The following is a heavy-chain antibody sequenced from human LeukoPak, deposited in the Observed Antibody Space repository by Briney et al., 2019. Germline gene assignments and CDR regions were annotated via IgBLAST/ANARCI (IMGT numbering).Heavy chain of an antibody. CDR1: GFTLSSYW. D-gene: IGHD6-19*01. V-gene: IGHV3-7*01. CDR3: ARDRLSSGWLTDY. J-gene: IGHJ4*02. Sequence: GGSLRLSCAASGFTLSSYWMSWVRQAPGKGLEWVARIKQDGSEKHYVDSVKGRFTISRDDAKNSLFLQMNNLRAEDTAVYYCARDRLSSGWLTDYWGQGTLVTVSS. CDR2: IKQDGSEK.